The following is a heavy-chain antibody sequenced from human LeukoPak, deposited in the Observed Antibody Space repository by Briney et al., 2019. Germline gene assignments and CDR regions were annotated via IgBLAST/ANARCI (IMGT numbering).Heavy chain of an antibody. CDR2: ISGSGGTT. J-gene: IGHJ4*02. CDR1: GFTFSSYV. Sequence: GGSLILSCAASGFTFSSYVMSWVRQAPGKGLEWVSVISGSGGTTFYADSVKGRFTISRDNSKNTLYLQMNSLRAEDTAMYYCARDSHSSSWYSEFDYWGQGTLVAVSS. V-gene: IGHV3-23*01. D-gene: IGHD6-13*01. CDR3: ARDSHSSSWYSEFDY.